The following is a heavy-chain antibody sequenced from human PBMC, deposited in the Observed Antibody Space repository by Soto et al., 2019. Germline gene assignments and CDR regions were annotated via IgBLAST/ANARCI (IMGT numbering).Heavy chain of an antibody. CDR2: IIANGGT. D-gene: IGHD2-15*01. J-gene: IGHJ4*02. CDR3: AKDYTVAADPSSVILFDY. CDR1: GFTFNHYA. Sequence: GGSLRLSCAASGFTFNHYAMSWVRQAPGKGLEWVSIIIANGGTFYADSVKGRFTISRDNSKNTVYLQMSSLTVEDTAIYYCAKDYTVAADPSSVILFDYWGQGALVTVSS. V-gene: IGHV3-23*01.